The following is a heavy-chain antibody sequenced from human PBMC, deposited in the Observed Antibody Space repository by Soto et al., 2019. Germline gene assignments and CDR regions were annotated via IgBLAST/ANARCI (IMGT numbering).Heavy chain of an antibody. V-gene: IGHV4-59*01. Sequence: SESLSLTCTVSGGSISSYYWSWIRQPPGKGLEWIGYMFYSGSTNYNPSLKSRVTMSVDTSKNQFSLKLSSVSAADTAVYYCARAVNYYGSGSFYWWFDPWGQGTLVTVSS. D-gene: IGHD3-10*01. CDR2: MFYSGST. CDR1: GGSISSYY. J-gene: IGHJ5*02. CDR3: ARAVNYYGSGSFYWWFDP.